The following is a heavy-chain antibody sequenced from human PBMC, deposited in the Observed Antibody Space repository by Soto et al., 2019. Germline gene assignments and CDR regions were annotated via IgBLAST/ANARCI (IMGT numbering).Heavy chain of an antibody. CDR3: AKTSGGSNYYYYGMDV. CDR2: ISYDGNVK. D-gene: IGHD5-12*01. CDR1: RFCFNDYA. Sequence: GGSLRLSCAASRFCFNDYAMHWVRQAPGKGLEWVAVISYDGNVKYYADSVKGRFTISRDNSKGTLFLQMNSLRGDDTAVYYCAKTSGGSNYYYYGMDVWGQGTTVTVSS. V-gene: IGHV3-30-3*02. J-gene: IGHJ6*02.